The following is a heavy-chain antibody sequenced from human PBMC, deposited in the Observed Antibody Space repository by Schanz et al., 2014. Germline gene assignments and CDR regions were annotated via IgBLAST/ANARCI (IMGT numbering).Heavy chain of an antibody. Sequence: EVQLLESGGGLVQPGESLRLSCAASGFSFSSYTMSWVRQAPGKGLQWVSSLSGDGGTTHSADSVKGRFTISRDNYKNTLYLQMNSLSAEDTAVYFCAKESEIVVVVGTSMSGDFHHWGQGTLVTVSS. CDR2: LSGDGGTT. CDR3: AKESEIVVVVGTSMSGDFHH. V-gene: IGHV3-23*01. J-gene: IGHJ1*01. D-gene: IGHD2-15*01. CDR1: GFSFSSYT.